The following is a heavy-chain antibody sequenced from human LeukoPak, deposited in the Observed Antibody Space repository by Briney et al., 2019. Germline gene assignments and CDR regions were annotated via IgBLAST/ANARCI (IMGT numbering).Heavy chain of an antibody. CDR1: GYTFTDYY. CDR3: ARALYGSGSYYNLPDY. J-gene: IGHJ4*02. D-gene: IGHD3-10*01. CDR2: INPNSGGT. V-gene: IGHV1-2*06. Sequence: ASVKVSCKASGYTFTDYYIHWVRQAPGQGLEWMGRINPNSGGTNYAQKFQGRVTMTRDTSISTAYMELSRLRSDDTAVYYCARALYGSGSYYNLPDYWGQGTLVTVSS.